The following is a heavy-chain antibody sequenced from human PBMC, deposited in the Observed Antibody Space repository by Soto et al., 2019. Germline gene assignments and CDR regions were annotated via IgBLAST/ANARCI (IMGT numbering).Heavy chain of an antibody. CDR1: GFTFSSYG. V-gene: IGHV3-33*01. CDR3: ARDESAAAPLHDYYYYGMDG. J-gene: IGHJ6*02. Sequence: QVQLVESGGGVVQPGRSLRLSCAASGFTFSSYGMHWVRQAPGQGLVWVAVIWYDGSNQYYADSVKGRFTISRDNSKIKLYLQMNSLRAEDTAVYYCARDESAAAPLHDYYYYGMDGWGRGSTVTVSS. D-gene: IGHD6-13*01. CDR2: IWYDGSNQ.